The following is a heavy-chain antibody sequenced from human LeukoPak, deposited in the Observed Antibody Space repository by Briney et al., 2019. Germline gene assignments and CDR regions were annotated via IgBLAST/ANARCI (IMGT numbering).Heavy chain of an antibody. V-gene: IGHV1-69*01. Sequence: GSSVKVSCKASGGTFSSYAISWVRQAPGQGLEWMGGIIPIFGTANYAQKFQGRVTITADESTSTAYMELSSLRSEDTAVYYRARGFDGSGLMDVWGKGTTVTVSS. CDR3: ARGFDGSGLMDV. D-gene: IGHD3-10*01. CDR2: IIPIFGTA. CDR1: GGTFSSYA. J-gene: IGHJ6*04.